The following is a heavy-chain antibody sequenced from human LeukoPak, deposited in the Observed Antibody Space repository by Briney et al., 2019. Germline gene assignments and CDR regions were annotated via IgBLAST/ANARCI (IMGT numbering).Heavy chain of an antibody. CDR2: ISGSGGST. J-gene: IGHJ6*03. D-gene: IGHD6-19*01. CDR3: AAGSGWKPYYYNYYMDV. CDR1: GFTFTNYA. V-gene: IGHV3-23*01. Sequence: PGGSLSLSCVASGFTFTNYAMSWVRQAPGKGLEWVSAISGSGGSTYYADSVKGRFIISRDNSKNTLYLHMSSLRGEDTALYYCAAGSGWKPYYYNYYMDVWGKGTTVTVSS.